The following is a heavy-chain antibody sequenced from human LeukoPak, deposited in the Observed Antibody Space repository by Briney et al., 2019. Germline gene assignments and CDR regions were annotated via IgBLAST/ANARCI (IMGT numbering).Heavy chain of an antibody. D-gene: IGHD5-18*01. CDR1: GGSISSSSYY. Sequence: SETLSLTCTVSGGSISSSSYYWGRIRQPPGKGLEWIGSIYYSGSTYYNPSLKSRVTISVDTSKNQFSLKLSSVTAADTAVYYCARGRYSYGYSLSPFDYWGQGTLVTVSS. CDR3: ARGRYSYGYSLSPFDY. J-gene: IGHJ4*02. V-gene: IGHV4-39*07. CDR2: IYYSGST.